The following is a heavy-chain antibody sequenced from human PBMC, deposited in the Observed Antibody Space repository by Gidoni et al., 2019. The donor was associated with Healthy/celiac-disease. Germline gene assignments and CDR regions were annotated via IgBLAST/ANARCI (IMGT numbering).Heavy chain of an antibody. J-gene: IGHJ4*02. D-gene: IGHD6-19*01. CDR2: ISWNSCSI. CDR3: AKDRIAVAGTSFFDY. Sequence: EVQLVESGGGLVQPGRSLRLSCAASGFTFDDYAMHWVRQAPGTGLEWVSGISWNSCSIGYADSVKGRFTISRDNAKNSLYLQMNSLRAEDTALYYCAKDRIAVAGTSFFDYWGQGTLVTVSS. V-gene: IGHV3-9*01. CDR1: GFTFDDYA.